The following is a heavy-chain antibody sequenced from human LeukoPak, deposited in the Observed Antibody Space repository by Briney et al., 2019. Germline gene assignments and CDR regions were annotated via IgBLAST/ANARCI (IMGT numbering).Heavy chain of an antibody. V-gene: IGHV4-34*01. CDR1: GGSFSGYY. CDR2: INHSGST. CDR3: ARRHYYGSGRYNWFDP. J-gene: IGHJ5*02. Sequence: PSETLSLTCAVYGGSFSGYYWSWIRQPPGKGLEWIGEINHSGSTNYNPSLKSRVTISVDTSKNQFSLKLNSVTAGDTAVYFCARRHYYGSGRYNWFDPWGQGTLVTVSS. D-gene: IGHD3-10*01.